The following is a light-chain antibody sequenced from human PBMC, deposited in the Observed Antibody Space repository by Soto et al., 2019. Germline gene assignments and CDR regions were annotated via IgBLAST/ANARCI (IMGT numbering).Light chain of an antibody. Sequence: QSVLTQPPSVSGSPGQSITISCTGTSSDVGGYNYVSWYQQHPGKAPKLIIYEVTHRPSGVSSRFYGSRSGNTASLTISGLQAEDEADYYCKSRTTRNTLVFGGGTKVTVL. CDR1: SSDVGGYNY. CDR2: EVT. CDR3: KSRTTRNTLV. V-gene: IGLV2-14*01. J-gene: IGLJ3*02.